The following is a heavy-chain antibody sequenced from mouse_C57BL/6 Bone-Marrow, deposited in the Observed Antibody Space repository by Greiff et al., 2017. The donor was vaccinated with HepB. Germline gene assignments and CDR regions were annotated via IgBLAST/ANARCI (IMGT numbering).Heavy chain of an antibody. CDR3: ARDRSFAY. CDR1: GYTFTSYW. Sequence: VQLQQPGAELVMPGASVKLSCKASGYTFTSYWMHWVKQRPGQGLEWIGEIDPSDSYTNYNQKFKGKSTLTVDKSSSTAYMQLSSLTSEDSAVYYCARDRSFAYWGQGTLVTVSA. V-gene: IGHV1-69*01. J-gene: IGHJ3*01. CDR2: IDPSDSYT.